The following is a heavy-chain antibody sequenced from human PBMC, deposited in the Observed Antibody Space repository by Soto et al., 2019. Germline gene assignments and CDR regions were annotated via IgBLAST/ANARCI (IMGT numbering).Heavy chain of an antibody. CDR3: AKDNDHIEVYYFDY. CDR1: GFSFSDYY. J-gene: IGHJ4*02. Sequence: GGSLRLSCAGSGFSFSDYYMSWIRQAPGKGLEWVSYISSSGDIIYYADSVKGRFTISRDNVKNSLYLQMNSLRAEDTAVYYCAKDNDHIEVYYFDYWGQGTLVTVSS. CDR2: ISSSGDII. V-gene: IGHV3-11*01. D-gene: IGHD6-19*01.